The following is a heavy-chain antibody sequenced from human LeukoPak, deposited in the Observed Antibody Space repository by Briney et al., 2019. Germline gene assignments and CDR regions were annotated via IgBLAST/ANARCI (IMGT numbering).Heavy chain of an antibody. D-gene: IGHD3-16*01. V-gene: IGHV4-61*02. CDR1: GGSISSGSYY. CDR3: ARGPNYDYVWGSYDPNFDY. CDR2: IYTSGST. J-gene: IGHJ4*02. Sequence: SETLSLTCTVSGGSISSGSYYWSWIRQPAGKGLEWIGRIYTSGSTNYNPSLKSRVTISVDTSKNQFSLKLSSVTAADTAVYYCARGPNYDYVWGSYDPNFDYWGQGTLVTVSS.